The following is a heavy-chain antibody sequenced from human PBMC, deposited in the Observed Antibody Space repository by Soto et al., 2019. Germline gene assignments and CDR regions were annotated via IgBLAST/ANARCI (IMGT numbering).Heavy chain of an antibody. Sequence: PGGSLRLSCAASGFTFRTYSLNWVRQAQGKGLEWVSYISGSSSTIYYADSVKGRFSISRDNAKNSLYLQMNSLRVEDTAVYYSARQDNYYYDSSAYYPYWYFDLWGRGTLVTVSS. J-gene: IGHJ2*01. D-gene: IGHD3-22*01. CDR1: GFTFRTYS. CDR3: ARQDNYYYDSSAYYPYWYFDL. CDR2: ISGSSSTI. V-gene: IGHV3-48*01.